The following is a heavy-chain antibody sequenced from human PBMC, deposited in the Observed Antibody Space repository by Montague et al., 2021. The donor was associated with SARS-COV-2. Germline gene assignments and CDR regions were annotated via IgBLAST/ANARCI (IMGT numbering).Heavy chain of an antibody. CDR3: ARGSYGSGSYHAFDI. CDR1: GGSVSSGSYY. J-gene: IGHJ3*02. D-gene: IGHD3-10*01. CDR2: IYYTGST. V-gene: IGHV4-61*01. Sequence: SETLSLTCTVSGGSVSSGSYYWSWIRQPPGKGLQSIGYIYYTGSTNYNPSLQSRVTISVDSSKTQFSLKMNSVTAADTAVYYCARGSYGSGSYHAFDIWSQGTVVAVSS.